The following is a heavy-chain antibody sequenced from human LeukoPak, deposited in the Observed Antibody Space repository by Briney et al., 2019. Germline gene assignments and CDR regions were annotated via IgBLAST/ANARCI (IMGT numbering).Heavy chain of an antibody. D-gene: IGHD5-12*01. CDR1: GFTFSSYT. CDR2: ISSGSSYI. V-gene: IGHV3-21*01. J-gene: IGHJ4*02. CDR3: ARDAGEATILNFDC. Sequence: GGSLRLSCAASGFTFSSYTMNWVRQAPGKGLEWVSSISSGSSYIYYADSMKGRFTISRDNAKNSLYLQMNSLRAEDTAVYYCARDAGEATILNFDCWGQGTLVTVSS.